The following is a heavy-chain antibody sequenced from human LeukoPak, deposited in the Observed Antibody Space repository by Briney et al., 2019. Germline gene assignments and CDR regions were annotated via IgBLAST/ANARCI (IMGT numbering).Heavy chain of an antibody. CDR2: INHSGST. V-gene: IGHV4-34*01. J-gene: IGHJ6*03. CDR1: GGSFSGYY. CDR3: ARGPGSSSQRSHYYYYYMDV. D-gene: IGHD6-6*01. Sequence: SETLSLTCAVYGGSFSGYYWSWIRQPPGKGLEWIGEINHSGSTNYNPSLKSRVTISVDTSKNQFSLKLSSVTAADTAVYYCARGPGSSSQRSHYYYYYMDVWGKGTTVTVSS.